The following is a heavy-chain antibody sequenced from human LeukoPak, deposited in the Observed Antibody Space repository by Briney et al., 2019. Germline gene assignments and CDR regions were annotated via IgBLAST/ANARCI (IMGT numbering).Heavy chain of an antibody. CDR2: ISSDRTTI. CDR3: ARGSPGY. J-gene: IGHJ4*02. Sequence: QPGGSLRLSCAASGFTFSSYTMSWVRQAPGKGLEWVSSISSDRTTIFYADSVKGRFTISRDNAQNSLYLQMNSLRAEDTAVYYCARGSPGYWGQGTLVTVSS. CDR1: GFTFSSYT. V-gene: IGHV3-48*01.